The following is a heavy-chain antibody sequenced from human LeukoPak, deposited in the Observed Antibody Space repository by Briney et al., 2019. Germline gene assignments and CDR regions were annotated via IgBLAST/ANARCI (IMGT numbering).Heavy chain of an antibody. CDR3: ARGRMAGTYVFDY. D-gene: IGHD6-19*01. J-gene: IGHJ4*02. CDR1: GDTFSSYA. V-gene: IGHV1-69*13. Sequence: GASVKVTCKASGDTFSSYAISWVRQAPGQGLEWMGGIIPIFGTANYAQKFQGRVTITADESTSIAYMELSSLRSEDTAVYYCARGRMAGTYVFDYWGQGTLVTVSS. CDR2: IIPIFGTA.